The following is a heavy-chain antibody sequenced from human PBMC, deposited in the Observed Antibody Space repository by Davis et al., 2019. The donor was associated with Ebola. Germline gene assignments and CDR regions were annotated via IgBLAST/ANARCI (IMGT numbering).Heavy chain of an antibody. CDR3: ARDPRYYGSGSYYKFYYYGMDV. CDR1: GYTFTGYY. V-gene: IGHV1-2*02. CDR2: INPNSGGT. Sequence: ASVKVSCKASGYTFTGYYMHWVRQAPGQGLEWMGWINPNSGGTNYAQKFQGRVTMTRDTSISTAYMELSRLRSDDTAVYYCARDPRYYGSGSYYKFYYYGMDVWGQGTTVTVSS. J-gene: IGHJ6*02. D-gene: IGHD3-10*01.